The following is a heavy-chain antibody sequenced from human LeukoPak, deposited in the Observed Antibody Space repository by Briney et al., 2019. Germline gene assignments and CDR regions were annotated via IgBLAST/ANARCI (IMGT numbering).Heavy chain of an antibody. V-gene: IGHV4-34*01. J-gene: IGHJ5*02. CDR1: GGSFSGYY. CDR3: ARGRTRFDP. Sequence: SETLSLTCAVYGGSFSGYYWSWIRQPPGEGLEWIGEINHSGSTNYNPSLKSRVTISVDTPKNQFSLKLSSVTAADTAVYYCARGRTRFDPWGQGTLVTVSS. CDR2: INHSGST.